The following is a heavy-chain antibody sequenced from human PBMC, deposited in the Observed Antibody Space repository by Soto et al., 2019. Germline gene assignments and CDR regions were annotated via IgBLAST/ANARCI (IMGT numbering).Heavy chain of an antibody. CDR2: IYPSDSDT. Sequence: PGESLKISCKGSGYSFTTYWIAWVRQMPGKGLECMGIIYPSDSDTRYSPSFQGQVTISADKSISTAYLQWSSLKASDTAMYYCASLPPYSYGSGREYYYYGMDVWGQGTTVTVSS. D-gene: IGHD3-10*01. CDR3: ASLPPYSYGSGREYYYYGMDV. CDR1: GYSFTTYW. V-gene: IGHV5-51*01. J-gene: IGHJ6*02.